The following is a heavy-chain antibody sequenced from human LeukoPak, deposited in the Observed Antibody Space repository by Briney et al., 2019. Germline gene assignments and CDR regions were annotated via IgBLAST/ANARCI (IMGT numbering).Heavy chain of an antibody. J-gene: IGHJ4*02. D-gene: IGHD2-2*01. CDR2: INPSGGSK. Sequence: ASVKVSCKASGYTFTSYYMHWVRQAPGQGLEWMGIINPSGGSKSYAQKFQGRVTMTRDTSTSTVYMELSSLRSEDTAVYSCARELCSSTSCYDSFDYWGQGTLVTVSS. CDR1: GYTFTSYY. CDR3: ARELCSSTSCYDSFDY. V-gene: IGHV1-46*01.